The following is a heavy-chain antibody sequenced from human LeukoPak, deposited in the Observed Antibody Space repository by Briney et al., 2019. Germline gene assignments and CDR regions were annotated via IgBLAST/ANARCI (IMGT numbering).Heavy chain of an antibody. CDR1: GFTFSSYA. V-gene: IGHV3-23*01. D-gene: IGHD6-19*01. CDR2: ISGSGGST. J-gene: IGHJ4*02. CDR3: AKDRSSGWYPFPGY. Sequence: PGGSLRLSCAASGFTFSSYAMSWVRQAPGKGLEWVSAISGSGGSTYYADSVKGRFTISRDNSKNTLYLQMNSLRAEDTAVYHCAKDRSSGWYPFPGYWGQGTLVTVSS.